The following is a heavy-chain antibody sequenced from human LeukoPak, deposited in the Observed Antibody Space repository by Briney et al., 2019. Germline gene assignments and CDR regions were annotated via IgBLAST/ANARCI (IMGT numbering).Heavy chain of an antibody. D-gene: IGHD4-11*01. Sequence: PGGSLRLSCAASGFTVSSNYMSWVRQAPGKGLEWVSVIYNGDNTYYADSVKGRFTISKHNSKNTPFLQMNSLRAEHTAVYYCARVGSYSNYGFGDYWGQGTLVTVSS. J-gene: IGHJ4*02. CDR3: ARVGSYSNYGFGDY. V-gene: IGHV3-53*04. CDR1: GFTVSSNY. CDR2: IYNGDNT.